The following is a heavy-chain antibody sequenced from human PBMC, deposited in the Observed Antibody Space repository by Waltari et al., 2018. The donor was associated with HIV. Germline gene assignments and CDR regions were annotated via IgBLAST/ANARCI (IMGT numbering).Heavy chain of an antibody. V-gene: IGHV3-7*04. Sequence: EVQLVESGGGLVQPGGSLRLSCAASGFTFSSYWMSWVRQAPGKGLGWVANIKQYGSEKYYVDAVNGRFTISRDNAENSLYLQMNSLRAEDTAVYYCARGGFYGSGSKVNWGQGTLVTVSS. CDR2: IKQYGSEK. D-gene: IGHD3-10*01. CDR1: GFTFSSYW. CDR3: ARGGFYGSGSKVN. J-gene: IGHJ4*02.